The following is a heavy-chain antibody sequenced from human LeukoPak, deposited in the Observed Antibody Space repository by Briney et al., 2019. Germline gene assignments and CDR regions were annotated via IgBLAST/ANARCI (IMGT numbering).Heavy chain of an antibody. CDR1: GNSISSGDNY. V-gene: IGHV4-61*02. J-gene: IGHJ4*02. CDR2: IYTSGST. Sequence: SETLSLTCTVSGNSISSGDNYWSWIRQPAGKGLEWIGRIYTSGSTNYNPSLKSRVTISGDTSKNQFSLRLSSVTAADTAVYYCARAVEMATITDWGQGTLVTVSS. CDR3: ARAVEMATITD. D-gene: IGHD5-24*01.